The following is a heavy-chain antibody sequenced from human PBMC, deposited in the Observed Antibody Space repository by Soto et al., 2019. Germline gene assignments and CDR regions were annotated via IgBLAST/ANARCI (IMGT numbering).Heavy chain of an antibody. V-gene: IGHV3-23*01. J-gene: IGHJ4*02. CDR1: GFTFSSYA. CDR2: ISGSGGST. D-gene: IGHD3-22*01. CDR3: AKGGFYDSSGYYYRYFDY. Sequence: EVQLLESGGGLVQPGGSLRLSCAASGFTFSSYAMSWVRQAPGKGLEWVSAISGSGGSTYYADSVKGRFTISRDNSKNPLYLQMNSLRAEDTAVYYCAKGGFYDSSGYYYRYFDYWGQGTLVTVSS.